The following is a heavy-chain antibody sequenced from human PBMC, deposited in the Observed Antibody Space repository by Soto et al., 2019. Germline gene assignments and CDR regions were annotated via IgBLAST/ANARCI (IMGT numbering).Heavy chain of an antibody. CDR3: ARGQGGFCTSGSCYFVY. J-gene: IGHJ4*02. CDR2: ISGRGTST. Sequence: EVQFLESGGGLAQPGGTLILSCAASGFAFNNFAMTWVRQAPGKGLEWVSGISGRGTSTYYADSVKGRFTISRDNSKSVVYLEMNSLRTEDTAVYYCARGQGGFCTSGSCYFVYWGQGSLVTVTS. CDR1: GFAFNNFA. V-gene: IGHV3-23*01. D-gene: IGHD2-15*01.